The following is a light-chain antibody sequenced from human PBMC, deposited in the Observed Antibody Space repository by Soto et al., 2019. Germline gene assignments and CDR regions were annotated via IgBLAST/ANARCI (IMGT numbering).Light chain of an antibody. Sequence: DIQMTQSPSSLSASVGDRVTITCRASQSISSYLNWYQQKPGNAPKLLIYAASSLQSGVPSRFSGSGSGTDFTLTISSLQPEYFATYYCQQSYSTRLTFGQGTKVEIK. J-gene: IGKJ1*01. CDR2: AAS. CDR1: QSISSY. V-gene: IGKV1-39*01. CDR3: QQSYSTRLT.